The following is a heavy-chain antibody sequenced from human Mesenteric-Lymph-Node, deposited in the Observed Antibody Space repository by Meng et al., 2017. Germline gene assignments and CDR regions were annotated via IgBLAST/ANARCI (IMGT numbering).Heavy chain of an antibody. CDR1: GYSISSSYY. D-gene: IGHD3-9*01. Sequence: SETLSLTCAVSGYSISSSYYWGWIRQPPGKGLEWIGSIYYSGSTYYNPSLKSRVTISVDTSKNQFSLKLSSVTAADTAVYYCAGPTYYDILTGPAGFDYWGQGTLVTVSS. V-gene: IGHV4-38-2*01. CDR3: AGPTYYDILTGPAGFDY. CDR2: IYYSGST. J-gene: IGHJ4*02.